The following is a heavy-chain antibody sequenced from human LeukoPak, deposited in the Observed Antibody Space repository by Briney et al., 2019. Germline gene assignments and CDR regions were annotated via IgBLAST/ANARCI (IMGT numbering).Heavy chain of an antibody. D-gene: IGHD6-19*01. Sequence: PGGSLRLSCAASGFTFSDYWMHWVCQAPGKGLVWVSRIKTDGRSTNYADSVKGRFTISRDNAKNTLYLQMNSLRAEDTAVYYCARGRIGGWTDYWGQGTLVTVSS. CDR1: GFTFSDYW. CDR2: IKTDGRST. J-gene: IGHJ4*02. CDR3: ARGRIGGWTDY. V-gene: IGHV3-74*01.